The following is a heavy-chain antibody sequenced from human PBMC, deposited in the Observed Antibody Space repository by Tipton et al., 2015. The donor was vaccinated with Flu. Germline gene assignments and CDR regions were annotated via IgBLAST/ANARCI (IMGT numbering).Heavy chain of an antibody. CDR2: IYYSGST. CDR3: ASGNTATDY. J-gene: IGHJ4*02. V-gene: IGHV4-39*01. Sequence: LSLTCTVPGGSISSSSYYWGWIRQPPGKGLEWIGSIYYSGSTYYNPSLKSRVTISVDTSKNQFSLKLSSVTAADTAVYYCASGNTATDYWGQGTLVTVSS. D-gene: IGHD5-18*01. CDR1: GGSISSSSYY.